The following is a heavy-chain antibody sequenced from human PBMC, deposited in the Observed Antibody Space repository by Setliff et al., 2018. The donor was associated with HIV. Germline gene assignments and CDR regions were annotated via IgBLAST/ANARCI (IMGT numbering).Heavy chain of an antibody. Sequence: SGPTLVNPTQTLALTCTFSGFSLSTSGVGVGWIRQPPGKALEWLGTIYWDDDRRYTPSLNSRLTITKGPSRDQVVLTLTDMDPADTVTYFCAHRAGSSWSRFYFDYWGQGALVTVSS. D-gene: IGHD6-13*01. J-gene: IGHJ4*02. CDR1: GFSLSTSGVG. CDR3: AHRAGSSWSRFYFDY. CDR2: IYWDDDR. V-gene: IGHV2-5*02.